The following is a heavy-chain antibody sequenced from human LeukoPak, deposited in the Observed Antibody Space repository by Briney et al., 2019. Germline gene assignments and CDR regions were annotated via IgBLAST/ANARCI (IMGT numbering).Heavy chain of an antibody. Sequence: SVKVSCKASGGTFSSYPITWVRQAPGQGLEWMGRIIPILDMANYAQKFQGRVTITADKSTRTVYMERSSLRSEDTAVYFCARASDIVVVPAGFILGALHGMDVWGQGTTVTVSS. V-gene: IGHV1-69*04. CDR1: GGTFSSYP. CDR2: IIPILDMA. J-gene: IGHJ6*02. D-gene: IGHD2-2*01. CDR3: ARASDIVVVPAGFILGALHGMDV.